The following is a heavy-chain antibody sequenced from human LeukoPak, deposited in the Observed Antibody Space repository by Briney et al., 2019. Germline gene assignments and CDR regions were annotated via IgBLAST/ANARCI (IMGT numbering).Heavy chain of an antibody. D-gene: IGHD3-3*01. CDR2: ISSSSSYI. CDR3: ARWGRITIFGVAPGDYYYYMDV. Sequence: GGSLRLSCAASGFTFSSYSMNWVRQAPGKGLEWVSSISSSSSYIYYADSVKGRFTISRDNAKNSLYLQMNSLRAEDTAVYYCARWGRITIFGVAPGDYYYYMDVWGKGTTVTVSS. CDR1: GFTFSSYS. J-gene: IGHJ6*03. V-gene: IGHV3-21*01.